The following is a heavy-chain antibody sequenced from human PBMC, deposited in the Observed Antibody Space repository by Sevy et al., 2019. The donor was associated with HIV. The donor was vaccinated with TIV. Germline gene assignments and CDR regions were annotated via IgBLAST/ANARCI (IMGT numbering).Heavy chain of an antibody. D-gene: IGHD3-3*01. CDR3: ARGMSAYLLANGMDV. V-gene: IGHV1-2*07. Sequence: ASVKVSCKAYGYTFSDYYMHWVRQAPGQGLEWMGWINPNRGGTNYAHKFQGRVTMTRDTSISTAYMELSSLRSDDTAIYYCARGMSAYLLANGMDVWGQGTTVTGSS. CDR2: INPNRGGT. J-gene: IGHJ6*02. CDR1: GYTFSDYY.